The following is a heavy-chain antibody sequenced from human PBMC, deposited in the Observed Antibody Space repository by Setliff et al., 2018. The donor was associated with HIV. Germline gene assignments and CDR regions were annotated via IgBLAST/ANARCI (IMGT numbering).Heavy chain of an antibody. CDR3: ITLIDPGVDFDY. CDR1: GFIFSSYG. D-gene: IGHD2-15*01. J-gene: IGHJ4*02. CDR2: IWYDGSKK. V-gene: IGHV3-33*08. Sequence: PGGSLRLSCAASGFIFSSYGIHWVRQAPGKGLEWVAVIWYDGSKKYYVDSVKGRFTISRDNSKNTLYLQMNSLKTEDTAVYYCITLIDPGVDFDYWGQGTLVTVSS.